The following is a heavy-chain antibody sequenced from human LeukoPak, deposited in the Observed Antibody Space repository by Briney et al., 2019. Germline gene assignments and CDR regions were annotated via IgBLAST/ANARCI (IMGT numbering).Heavy chain of an antibody. CDR3: EKGPYYDFWSGYYIDY. CDR2: ISGSGGST. J-gene: IGHJ4*02. V-gene: IGHV3-23*01. Sequence: GGSLRLSCAASGFTFSSYAMSWVRQAPGKGLEWVSAISGSGGSTYYADSVKGRFTIDRDKSKNTLYLQMNSLRAEDTSVYYCEKGPYYDFWSGYYIDYWGQGTLVTVSS. D-gene: IGHD3-3*01. CDR1: GFTFSSYA.